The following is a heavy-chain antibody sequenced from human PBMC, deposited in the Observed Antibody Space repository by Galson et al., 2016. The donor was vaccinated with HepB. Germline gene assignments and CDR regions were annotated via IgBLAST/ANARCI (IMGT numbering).Heavy chain of an antibody. CDR1: GYTFTSYG. J-gene: IGHJ4*02. Sequence: SVKVSCKASGYTFTSYGISWVRQAPGQGLESMGWISPYNGDTNYAQKLQGRVTMTTDTSTSTAYLELRSLRPADTAVYYCARGGGSYYEYWGQGTLVTVSS. D-gene: IGHD1-26*01. CDR2: ISPYNGDT. CDR3: ARGGGSYYEY. V-gene: IGHV1-18*01.